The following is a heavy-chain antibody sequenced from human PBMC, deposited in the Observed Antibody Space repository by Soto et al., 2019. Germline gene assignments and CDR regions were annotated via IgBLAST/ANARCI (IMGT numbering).Heavy chain of an antibody. V-gene: IGHV1-18*04. CDR2: VSGHDGEP. CDR3: ARDWDDGDNDDVVDM. D-gene: IGHD2-21*02. Sequence: QVQLVQSGTEVKKPGASVKVSCKASSYTFTRYGISWVRQAPGQGREWMGWVSGHDGEPNYERNLLGRVTMTTSTSTRTAYMELRKLRSDDTALYYCARDWDDGDNDDVVDMWGQGTMVIVTS. CDR1: SYTFTRYG. J-gene: IGHJ3*02.